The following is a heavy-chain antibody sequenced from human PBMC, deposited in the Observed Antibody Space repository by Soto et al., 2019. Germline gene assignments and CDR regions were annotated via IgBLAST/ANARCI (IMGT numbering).Heavy chain of an antibody. CDR3: ARGSNGGNWFDP. V-gene: IGHV4-59*01. CDR1: GGSLSSYY. CDR2: IYYSGST. J-gene: IGHJ5*02. D-gene: IGHD2-15*01. Sequence: SETLSLTCTVSGGSLSSYYWSWIRQPPGKGLEWIGYIYYSGSTNYNPSLKSRVTISVDTSKNQFSLKLSSVTAADTAVYYCARGSNGGNWFDPWGQGTLVTVSS.